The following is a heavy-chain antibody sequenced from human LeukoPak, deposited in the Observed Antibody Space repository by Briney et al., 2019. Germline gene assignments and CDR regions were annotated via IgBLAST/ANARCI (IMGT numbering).Heavy chain of an antibody. Sequence: SSETLSLTCTVSGGSISSGDYYWSWIRQPPGKGLEWIGYIYYSGSTYYNPSLKSRVTISVDTSKNQFSLKLSSVTAADTAVYYCARFTIFGVVTPGEGNWGQGTLVTVSS. CDR1: GGSISSGDYY. V-gene: IGHV4-30-4*08. D-gene: IGHD3-3*01. CDR2: IYYSGST. CDR3: ARFTIFGVVTPGEGN. J-gene: IGHJ4*02.